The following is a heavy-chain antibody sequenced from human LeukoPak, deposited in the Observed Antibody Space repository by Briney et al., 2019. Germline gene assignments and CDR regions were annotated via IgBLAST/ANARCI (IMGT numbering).Heavy chain of an antibody. J-gene: IGHJ6*02. CDR1: GFTFSSYA. Sequence: GGSLRLSCAASGFTFSSYAMHWVRQVPGKGLEWVAVISYDGSNKYYADSVKGRFTISRDNSKNTLYLQMNSLRAEDTAVYYCARGKAVAGPYYYYYYGMDVWGQGTTVTVSS. CDR3: ARGKAVAGPYYYYYYGMDV. V-gene: IGHV3-30-3*01. D-gene: IGHD6-19*01. CDR2: ISYDGSNK.